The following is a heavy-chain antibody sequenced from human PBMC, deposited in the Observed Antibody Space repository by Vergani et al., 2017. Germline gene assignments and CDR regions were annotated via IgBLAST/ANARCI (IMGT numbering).Heavy chain of an antibody. CDR3: VREWAGYYELSTGFRNWLDP. Sequence: QVQLQESGPGLVKPSQTLSLTCTVSGGSITSGDYYWTWIRQPPGKGLEWIGYIYDSGDTYYNPFLKSRLSISRDTSRNQFSLKLSSLTAADTAVYYCVREWAGYYELSTGFRNWLDPWGQGALVTVSS. J-gene: IGHJ5*02. V-gene: IGHV4-30-4*01. CDR2: IYDSGDT. D-gene: IGHD3-9*01. CDR1: GGSITSGDYY.